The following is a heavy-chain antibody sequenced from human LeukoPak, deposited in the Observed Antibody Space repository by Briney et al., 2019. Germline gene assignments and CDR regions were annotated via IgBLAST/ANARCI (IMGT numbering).Heavy chain of an antibody. D-gene: IGHD3-10*01. CDR1: GYIFTTYF. CDR2: INPSGGTT. J-gene: IGHJ4*01. CDR3: ARVRGHGDMIDY. Sequence: EASVKVSCKASGYIFTTYFMHWVRQAPGQGLEWMGFINPSGGTTGYSQKFQGRVTMTRDTSTSNVYMALSSLRSEDTAVYYCARVRGHGDMIDYWGQGTLVTVSS. V-gene: IGHV1-46*01.